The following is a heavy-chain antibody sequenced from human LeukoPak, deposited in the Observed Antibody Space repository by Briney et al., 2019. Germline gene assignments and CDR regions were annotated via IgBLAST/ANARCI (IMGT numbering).Heavy chain of an antibody. J-gene: IGHJ5*02. Sequence: PGGSLRLSCAASGFTFSSYAMSWVRQAPGKGLEWVSAISGSGGSTYYADSVKGRFTISRDNSKNTLYLQMNSLRAEDTAVYYCAKDRNTGLSSSFLSPWFDPWGQGTLVTVSS. CDR2: ISGSGGST. V-gene: IGHV3-23*01. CDR1: GFTFSSYA. D-gene: IGHD6-13*01. CDR3: AKDRNTGLSSSFLSPWFDP.